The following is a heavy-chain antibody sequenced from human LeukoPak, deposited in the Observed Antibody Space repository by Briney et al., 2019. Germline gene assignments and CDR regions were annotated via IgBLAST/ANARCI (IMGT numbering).Heavy chain of an antibody. Sequence: ASVKVSCKASGGTFSSYAISWVRQAPGQGLERMGGIIPIFGTANYAQKFQGRVTITADESTSTAYMELSSLRSEDTAVYYCARDPCGGDSPPFFDYWGQGTLVTVSS. CDR2: IIPIFGTA. J-gene: IGHJ4*02. D-gene: IGHD2-21*01. CDR3: ARDPCGGDSPPFFDY. V-gene: IGHV1-69*13. CDR1: GGTFSSYA.